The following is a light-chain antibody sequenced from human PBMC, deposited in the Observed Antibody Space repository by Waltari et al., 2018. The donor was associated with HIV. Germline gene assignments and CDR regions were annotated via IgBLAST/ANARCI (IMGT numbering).Light chain of an antibody. CDR3: QHTFSFPYT. Sequence: DIKMTQSPPSLFASIGGRVTMTCRASSFIKDYVTCYQQEAGQAPKLLIFGASTLQIGVPPRFSGSESGTDFTLTITSLQRGDFATYYCQHTFSFPYTFGQGTRLEI. J-gene: IGKJ5*01. CDR1: SFIKDY. CDR2: GAS. V-gene: IGKV1-39*01.